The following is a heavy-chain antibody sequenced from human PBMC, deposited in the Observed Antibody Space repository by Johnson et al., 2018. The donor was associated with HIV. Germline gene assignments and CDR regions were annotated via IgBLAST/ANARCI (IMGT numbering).Heavy chain of an antibody. Sequence: EVQLVESGGGLVKPGGSLRLSCAASGFIFSNAWMSWVLQAPGTGLEWVSDISWNSGSIGYADSVKGRFTISRDNSKNTLYLQMNRLRTEDTALYYCAKLVGATHPLDFWGQGTMVTVSS. J-gene: IGHJ3*01. CDR3: AKLVGATHPLDF. D-gene: IGHD1-26*01. CDR2: ISWNSGSI. CDR1: GFIFSNAW. V-gene: IGHV3-48*01.